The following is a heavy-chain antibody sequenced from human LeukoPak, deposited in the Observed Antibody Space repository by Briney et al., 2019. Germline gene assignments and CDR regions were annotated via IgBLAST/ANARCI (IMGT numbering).Heavy chain of an antibody. J-gene: IGHJ6*02. V-gene: IGHV3-21*01. CDR3: SRTDCSITDCPVAMDV. Sequence: GGSLRLSCAASGFTFSSYSMNWVDQAPGKGLEWVSSISSSSGFIYYADSVRGRFTISRDNAKNSLFLQMNGLRAADTAVYYCSRTDCSITDCPVAMDVWGQGTTVTVSS. CDR1: GFTFSSYS. CDR2: ISSSSGFI. D-gene: IGHD2-2*01.